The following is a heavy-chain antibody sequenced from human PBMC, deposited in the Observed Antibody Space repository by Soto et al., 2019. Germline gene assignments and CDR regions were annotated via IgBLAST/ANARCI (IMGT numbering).Heavy chain of an antibody. Sequence: QLQLQESGPGLVKPSETLSLTCTVSGGSISSSSYYWGWIRQPPGKGLEWIGSIYCSGSTYYNPSRKSRITISVDTSKNLVSLKLSSVTAADTAVYYCATQEVGGTYVYTFDPWGQGTLVTVSS. CDR3: ATQEVGGTYVYTFDP. J-gene: IGHJ5*02. CDR2: IYCSGST. CDR1: GGSISSSSYY. V-gene: IGHV4-39*02. D-gene: IGHD1-26*01.